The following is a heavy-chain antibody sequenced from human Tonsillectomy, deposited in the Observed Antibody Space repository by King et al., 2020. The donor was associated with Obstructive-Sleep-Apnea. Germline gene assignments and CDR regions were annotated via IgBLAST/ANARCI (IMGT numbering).Heavy chain of an antibody. CDR1: GFTFGDYG. Sequence: VQLVESGGGLVQPGRSLRLSCTASGFTFGDYGMSWFRQAPGKGLEWVGFIRSKAHGGTTEYAASVKDRFTISRDDSKSIASLQMNSLKTEDTAGYYCARDYYGSGRGDYWGQGTLVTVSS. V-gene: IGHV3-49*03. J-gene: IGHJ4*02. CDR2: IRSKAHGGTT. D-gene: IGHD3-10*01. CDR3: ARDYYGSGRGDY.